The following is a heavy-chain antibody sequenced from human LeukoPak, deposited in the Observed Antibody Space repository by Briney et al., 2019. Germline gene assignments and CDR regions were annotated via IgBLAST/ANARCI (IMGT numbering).Heavy chain of an antibody. CDR3: ARGPPPSGSYSRPFDY. Sequence: SETLPLTCTVSGGSISSYYWSWIRQPPGKGLEWIGYIYYSGSTNYNPSLKSRVTISVDTSKNQFSLKLSSVTAADTAVYYCARGPPPSGSYSRPFDYWGQGTLVTVSS. D-gene: IGHD1-26*01. J-gene: IGHJ4*02. CDR2: IYYSGST. CDR1: GGSISSYY. V-gene: IGHV4-59*01.